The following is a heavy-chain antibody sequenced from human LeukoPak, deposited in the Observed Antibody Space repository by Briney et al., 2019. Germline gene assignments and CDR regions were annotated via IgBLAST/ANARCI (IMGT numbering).Heavy chain of an antibody. J-gene: IGHJ5*02. Sequence: PSETLSLTCTVSGGSISSGSYYWSWIRQPAGKGLEWIGRIYTSGSTNYNPSLKSRVTISVDTSKNQFSLKLSSVTAADTAVYYCAREVSGSCSGDRCQSWFDPWGQGTLVTVSS. CDR1: GGSISSGSYY. D-gene: IGHD2-15*01. V-gene: IGHV4-61*02. CDR2: IYTSGST. CDR3: AREVSGSCSGDRCQSWFDP.